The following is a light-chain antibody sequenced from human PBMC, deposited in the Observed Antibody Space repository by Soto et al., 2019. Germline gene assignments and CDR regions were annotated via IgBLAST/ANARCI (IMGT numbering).Light chain of an antibody. CDR1: QSVTSNY. V-gene: IGKV3-20*01. Sequence: EILLTQSPGTLSLSPGERATLSCRASQSVTSNYLAWHQQKPGQAPRLLIYDASTRATGIPDRFSGSGSGTDFTLTISRLEPEDFAVYYCQQYGSSPFTFSPGTKVDIK. CDR3: QQYGSSPFT. CDR2: DAS. J-gene: IGKJ3*01.